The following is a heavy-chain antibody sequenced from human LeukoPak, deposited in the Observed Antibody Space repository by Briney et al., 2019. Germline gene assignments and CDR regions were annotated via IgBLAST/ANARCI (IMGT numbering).Heavy chain of an antibody. Sequence: ASVKVSCKTSGYSFNSHHMHWVRQAPGQGLEWMGINFFHDGSTSNTQKFQGRVTMTRDTSTSTVYMELSSLRSEDTAVYYCARDSGNYHYDMDVWGQGTTVIVSS. V-gene: IGHV1-46*02. CDR2: NFFHDGST. CDR3: ARDSGNYHYDMDV. J-gene: IGHJ6*02. CDR1: GYSFNSHH. D-gene: IGHD3-10*01.